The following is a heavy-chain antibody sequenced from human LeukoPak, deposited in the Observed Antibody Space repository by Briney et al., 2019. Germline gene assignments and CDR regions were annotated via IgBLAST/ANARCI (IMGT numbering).Heavy chain of an antibody. CDR2: IYPGDSDI. D-gene: IGHD6-19*01. CDR3: ASSSGWYGRAFDI. Sequence: GESLKISCKGSGYRFTIYWIGWVRQMPGRGLEWIGIIYPGDSDIRYSPSFQGQVNISADKSISTAYLQWSSLKASDTAMYYCASSSGWYGRAFDIWGQGTMVTVSS. V-gene: IGHV5-51*01. CDR1: GYRFTIYW. J-gene: IGHJ3*02.